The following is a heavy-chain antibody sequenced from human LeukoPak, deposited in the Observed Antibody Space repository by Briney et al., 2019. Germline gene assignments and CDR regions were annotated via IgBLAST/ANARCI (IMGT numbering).Heavy chain of an antibody. V-gene: IGHV4-4*02. CDR1: GGSISSSNW. J-gene: IGHJ4*02. CDR3: ARHKFGDVGADYSSSWYFEP. Sequence: SGTLSLTCAVSGGSISSSNWWSWVRQPPGKGLGWIGEIYHSGSTNYNPSLKSRVTISVDTSKNQFSLKLSSVTAADTAVYYCARHKFGDVGADYSSSWYFEPWGQGTLVTVSS. D-gene: IGHD6-13*01. CDR2: IYHSGST.